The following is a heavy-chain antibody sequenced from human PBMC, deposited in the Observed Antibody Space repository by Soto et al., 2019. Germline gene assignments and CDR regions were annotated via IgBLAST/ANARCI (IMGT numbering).Heavy chain of an antibody. D-gene: IGHD6-6*01. CDR3: AKAGSSVYYYLYGLDV. CDR1: GFNFKAYG. J-gene: IGHJ6*02. Sequence: ESGGGVVQPGRSLRLSCIASGFNFKAYGMHWVRQAPGEGLEWVAVISDDGTKKYYADSVQGRLTISRDNSMHTLYLEMNSLRLEDTAVYYCAKAGSSVYYYLYGLDVWGQGTTVTVSS. V-gene: IGHV3-30*18. CDR2: ISDDGTKK.